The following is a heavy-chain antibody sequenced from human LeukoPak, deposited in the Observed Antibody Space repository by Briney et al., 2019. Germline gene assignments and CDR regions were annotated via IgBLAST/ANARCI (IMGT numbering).Heavy chain of an antibody. CDR2: ISGGGGST. Sequence: PGGSLRLSCAASGFTFSSYAMSWVRQAPGKGLEWVSAISGGGGSTYYADSVKGRFTISRDNSKNTLYLQMNSLRAEDTAVYYCARRSGGYYTWFDPWGQGTLVTVSS. D-gene: IGHD3-3*01. V-gene: IGHV3-23*01. CDR3: ARRSGGYYTWFDP. CDR1: GFTFSSYA. J-gene: IGHJ5*02.